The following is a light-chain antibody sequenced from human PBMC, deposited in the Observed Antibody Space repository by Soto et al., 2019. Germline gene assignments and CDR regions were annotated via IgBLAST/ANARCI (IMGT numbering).Light chain of an antibody. CDR2: EVT. V-gene: IGLV2-14*01. Sequence: QSVLTQPASVSGSPGQSITISCSGSSSDVGNGYDSVSWYQQHPGKAPKLIIYEVTNRPSGVSSRFSGSKSGNTASLTISGLQAEDEADYYCSSYTGSVAPYVFGTGTKVTVL. J-gene: IGLJ1*01. CDR3: SSYTGSVAPYV. CDR1: SSDVGNGYDS.